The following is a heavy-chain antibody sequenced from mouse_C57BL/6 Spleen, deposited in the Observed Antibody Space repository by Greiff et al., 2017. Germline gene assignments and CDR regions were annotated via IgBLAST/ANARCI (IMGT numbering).Heavy chain of an antibody. D-gene: IGHD4-1*01. CDR3: ALTGTGYCDY. J-gene: IGHJ2*01. V-gene: IGHV1-63*01. CDR1: GYTFTNYW. CDR2: IYPGGGYT. Sequence: VQLQQSGAELVRPGTSVKMSCKASGYTFTNYWIGWAKQRPGHGLEWIGDIYPGGGYTNYNEKFKGKATLTADKSSSTAYMQFSSLTSEDSAIYYCALTGTGYCDYWGQGTTLTVSS.